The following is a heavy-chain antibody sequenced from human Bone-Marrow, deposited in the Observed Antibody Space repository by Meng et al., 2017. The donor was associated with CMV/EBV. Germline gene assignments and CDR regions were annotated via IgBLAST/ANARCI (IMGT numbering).Heavy chain of an antibody. CDR3: ARDDYYVSSGYPRAPCGY. Sequence: ASVKVSCKASGYTFTSYGISWVRQAPGQGLGWMGWISAYNGNTNYAQKLQGRVTMTTDTSTSTAYMELRSLRSDDTAVYYCARDDYYVSSGYPRAPCGYWGQGTLVTGSS. CDR2: ISAYNGNT. J-gene: IGHJ4*02. D-gene: IGHD3-22*01. V-gene: IGHV1-18*01. CDR1: GYTFTSYG.